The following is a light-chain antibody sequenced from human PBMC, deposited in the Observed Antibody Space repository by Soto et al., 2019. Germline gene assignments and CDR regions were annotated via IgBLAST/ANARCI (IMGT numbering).Light chain of an antibody. V-gene: IGKV3-15*01. CDR1: QTVNNN. CDR3: QQYNNWPLT. Sequence: EIVMTQSPATLSVSPGERATLSCRASQTVNNNLAWYQQKPIQTPRLLIYGASASATGIPARFSGSGSGTESTITISSLQSEDSAVYYCQQYNNWPLTFGGGTKVEIK. CDR2: GAS. J-gene: IGKJ4*01.